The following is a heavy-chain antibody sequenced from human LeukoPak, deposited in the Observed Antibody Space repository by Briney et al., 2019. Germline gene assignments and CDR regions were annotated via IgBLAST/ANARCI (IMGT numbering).Heavy chain of an antibody. CDR1: GYTFTSYG. V-gene: IGHV1-18*01. Sequence: ASVKVSCKASGYTFTSYGISWVRQAPGQGLKWMGWISAYNGNTNYAQKLQGRVTMTTDTSTSTAYMELSSLRSEDTAVYYCARDNSVGDIAWWFDPWGQGTLVTVSS. CDR3: ARDNSVGDIAWWFDP. CDR2: ISAYNGNT. D-gene: IGHD3-16*02. J-gene: IGHJ5*02.